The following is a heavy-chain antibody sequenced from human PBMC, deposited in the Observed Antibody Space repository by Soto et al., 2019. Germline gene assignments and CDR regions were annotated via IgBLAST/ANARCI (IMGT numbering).Heavy chain of an antibody. Sequence: EVQVVESGGGLVQPGRSLRLSCFASGFTFGDSAFSWVRQAPGKGLEWVGFIRTKTFGGTAEYAASVKGRFSISRDDSKSIAYPQMNSLKTEDTAVYYCIRDMKYSYYFEAGHWGQGTLVTVSS. CDR3: IRDMKYSYYFEAGH. V-gene: IGHV3-49*04. D-gene: IGHD5-18*01. CDR2: IRTKTFGGTA. CDR1: GFTFGDSA. J-gene: IGHJ4*02.